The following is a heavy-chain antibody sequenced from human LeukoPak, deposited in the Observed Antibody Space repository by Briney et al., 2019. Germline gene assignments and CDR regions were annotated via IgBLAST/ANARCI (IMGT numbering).Heavy chain of an antibody. CDR2: INPNSGGT. Sequence: ASVKVSCKASGYTFTGYYMHWLRQAPGQGLEWMGGINPNSGGTNYAQKFQGRVTMTRDTSISTAYMELSRLRSDDTAVYYCARDAYSSSSDFDYWGQGTLVTVSS. J-gene: IGHJ4*02. CDR3: ARDAYSSSSDFDY. CDR1: GYTFTGYY. V-gene: IGHV1-2*02. D-gene: IGHD6-6*01.